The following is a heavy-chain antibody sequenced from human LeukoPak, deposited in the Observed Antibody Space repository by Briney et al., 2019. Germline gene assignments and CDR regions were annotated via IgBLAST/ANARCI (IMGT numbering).Heavy chain of an antibody. V-gene: IGHV4-39*01. J-gene: IGHJ6*03. CDR1: GGSISSSNCY. Sequence: SETLSLTCTVSGGSISSSNCYWGWIRQPPGKGLEWIGSIYYSGSTYYNPSLKSRVTISVDTSRNQFSLRLTSVTAADTAVYYCDRGWSPSHYYYYYMDVWGKGTTVTVSS. CDR2: IYYSGST. D-gene: IGHD3-3*01. CDR3: DRGWSPSHYYYYYMDV.